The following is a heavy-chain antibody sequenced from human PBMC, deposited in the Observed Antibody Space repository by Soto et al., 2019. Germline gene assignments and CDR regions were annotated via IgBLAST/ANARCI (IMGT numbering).Heavy chain of an antibody. CDR2: IIPIFGTA. CDR3: ARDLNSGGGEPGSGTDEY. CDR1: GGTFSSYA. J-gene: IGHJ4*02. D-gene: IGHD1-26*01. Sequence: QVQLVQSGAEVKKPGSSVKVSCKASGGTFSSYAISWVRQAPGQGLEWMGGIIPIFGTANYAQKFQGRVTITADESTSTAYMELSRLRSEDTAVYYCARDLNSGGGEPGSGTDEYWGQGTLVTVSS. V-gene: IGHV1-69*01.